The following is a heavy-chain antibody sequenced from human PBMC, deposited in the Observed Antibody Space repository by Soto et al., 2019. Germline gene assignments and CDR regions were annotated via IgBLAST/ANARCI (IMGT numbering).Heavy chain of an antibody. CDR3: ARAHYDFWSGYSRYNYFDP. D-gene: IGHD3-3*01. CDR2: INHSGST. CDR1: GGSFSGYY. V-gene: IGHV4-34*01. Sequence: PSETLSLTCTVSGGSFSGYYWSWIRQPPGKGLEWIGEINHSGSTNYNPSLKSRVTISVDTSKNQFSLKLSSVTAADTAVYYCARAHYDFWSGYSRYNYFDPWGQGTLVTVSS. J-gene: IGHJ5*02.